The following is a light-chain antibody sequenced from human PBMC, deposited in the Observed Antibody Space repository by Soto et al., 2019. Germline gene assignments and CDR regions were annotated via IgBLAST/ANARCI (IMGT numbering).Light chain of an antibody. CDR2: EVS. CDR1: SRDIGGYSY. CDR3: NSYTRSTTLL. J-gene: IGLJ2*01. Sequence: QSALTQPASVSGSPGQSITISCTGTSRDIGGYSYVSWYQQHPGKAPKLMIYEVSNQPSGVSNRFSGSKSGNTASLTISGLQAEDEADYYCNSYTRSTTLLFGGGTKLTVL. V-gene: IGLV2-14*01.